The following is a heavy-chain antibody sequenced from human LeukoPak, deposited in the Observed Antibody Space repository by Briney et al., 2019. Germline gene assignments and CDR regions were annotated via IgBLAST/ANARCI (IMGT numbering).Heavy chain of an antibody. CDR1: GGSISSYY. CDR2: IYYSGST. V-gene: IGHV4-59*08. Sequence: PSETLSLTCTVSGGSISSYYWSWIRQPPGKGLEWIGYIYYSGSTNYNPSLKSRVTISVDTSKNQFSLKLSSVTAADTAVYYCARHQYQRYWFDPRGQGTLVTVSS. J-gene: IGHJ5*02. D-gene: IGHD2/OR15-2a*01. CDR3: ARHQYQRYWFDP.